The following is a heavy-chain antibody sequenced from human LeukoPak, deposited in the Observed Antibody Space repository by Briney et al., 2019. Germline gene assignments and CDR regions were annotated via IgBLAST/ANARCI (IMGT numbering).Heavy chain of an antibody. CDR1: GFTFSSYA. D-gene: IGHD3-10*01. V-gene: IGHV3-30-3*01. Sequence: PGGSLRLSCAASGFTFSSYAMHWVRQAPGKGLEWVAVISYDGSNKYYADSVKGRFTISRDNSKNTLYLQMNSLRAEDTAVYYCAGGGFGELLIDYWGQGTLVTVSS. CDR2: ISYDGSNK. CDR3: AGGGFGELLIDY. J-gene: IGHJ4*02.